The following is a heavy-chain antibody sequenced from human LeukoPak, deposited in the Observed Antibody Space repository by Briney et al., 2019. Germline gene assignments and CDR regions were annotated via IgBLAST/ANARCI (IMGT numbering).Heavy chain of an antibody. Sequence: SETLSLTCTVSGSSIRSFYWSWIRQPPGKGLEWIGYIYSSGSTNYNPSLNSRVTISVGTSKNQVSLELSSVTAADTGVYYCARSPYHYGSGSSYYYMDVWGKGSTVTVSS. D-gene: IGHD3-10*01. V-gene: IGHV4-59*08. J-gene: IGHJ6*03. CDR2: IYSSGST. CDR3: ARSPYHYGSGSSYYYMDV. CDR1: GSSIRSFY.